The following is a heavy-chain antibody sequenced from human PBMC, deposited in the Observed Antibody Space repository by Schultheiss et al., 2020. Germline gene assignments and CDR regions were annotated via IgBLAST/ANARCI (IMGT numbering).Heavy chain of an antibody. CDR3: ARGHRYYYDLFDH. J-gene: IGHJ5*02. D-gene: IGHD3-10*01. Sequence: GGSLRLSCAASGFTFSSYGMHWVRQAPGKGLEWVAVISYDGSNKYYADSVKGRFTISRDNAKNSLYLQMNSLRDEDTAVYYCARGHRYYYDLFDHWGQGTLVTVSS. CDR1: GFTFSSYG. V-gene: IGHV3-30*03. CDR2: ISYDGSNK.